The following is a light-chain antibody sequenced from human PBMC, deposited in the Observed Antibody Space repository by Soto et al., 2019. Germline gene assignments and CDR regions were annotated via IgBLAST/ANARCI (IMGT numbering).Light chain of an antibody. CDR1: SSDVGGYNY. V-gene: IGLV2-14*01. J-gene: IGLJ1*01. CDR3: SSYTSSSTPYV. CDR2: VFI. Sequence: QSVLTQPASVSGSPGQSITISCTGTSSDVGGYNYVSWYQQHPGKAPKLLFFVFINRPSGFSIRFSGSKSGNTASLTFSGLQAEDEADYYCSSYTSSSTPYVFGTGTKVTVL.